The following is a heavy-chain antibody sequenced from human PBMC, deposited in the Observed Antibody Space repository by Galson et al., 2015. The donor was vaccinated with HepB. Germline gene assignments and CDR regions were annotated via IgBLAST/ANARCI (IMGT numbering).Heavy chain of an antibody. J-gene: IGHJ6*03. Sequence: SLRLSCAASGFTFDDYAMHWVRQAPGKGLEWVSGISWNSGSIGYADSVKGRFTISRDNAKNSLYLQMNSLRAEDTALYYCAKGGSSSSVYYYYMDVWGKGTTVTVSS. V-gene: IGHV3-9*01. D-gene: IGHD6-6*01. CDR3: AKGGSSSSVYYYYMDV. CDR2: ISWNSGSI. CDR1: GFTFDDYA.